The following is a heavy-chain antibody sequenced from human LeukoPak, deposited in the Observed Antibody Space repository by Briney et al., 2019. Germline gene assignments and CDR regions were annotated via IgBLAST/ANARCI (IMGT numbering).Heavy chain of an antibody. V-gene: IGHV1-2*02. CDR1: GYTFTGYY. J-gene: IGHJ4*02. CDR2: INPNSGGT. CDR3: SRDSGYCSGGSCWYFDF. D-gene: IGHD2-15*01. Sequence: ASVKVSCKASGYTFTGYYIHWVRQAPGQGLEWMGWINPNSGGTNYAQRFQGRVTMTRDTSMSTAYMELSGLRSDDAAVYYCSRDSGYCSGGSCWYFDFWGQGTLVTVSA.